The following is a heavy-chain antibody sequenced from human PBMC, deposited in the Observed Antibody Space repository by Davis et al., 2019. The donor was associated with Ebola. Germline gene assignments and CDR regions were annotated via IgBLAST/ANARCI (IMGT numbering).Heavy chain of an antibody. CDR2: IIPIFGTA. D-gene: IGHD6-13*01. Sequence: SVKVSCKASGGTFSSYAISWVRQAPGQGFEWMGGIIPIFGTANYAQKFQGRVTITADESTSTAYMELSSLRSEDTAVYYCARASLLYSSSWPLLDYWGQGTLVTVSS. CDR1: GGTFSSYA. CDR3: ARASLLYSSSWPLLDY. J-gene: IGHJ4*02. V-gene: IGHV1-69*13.